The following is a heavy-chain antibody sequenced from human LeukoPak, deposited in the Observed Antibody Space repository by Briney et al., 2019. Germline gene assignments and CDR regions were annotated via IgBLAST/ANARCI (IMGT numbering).Heavy chain of an antibody. Sequence: KSGGSLRLSCAASGFTFSSYSMNWVRQAPGKGLEWVSSISSSSSYIYYADSVKGRFTISRDNAKNSLYLQMNSLRAEDTAVYYCARVDRIAARRRAYGMDVWGQGTTVTVSS. V-gene: IGHV3-21*01. CDR1: GFTFSSYS. CDR3: ARVDRIAARRRAYGMDV. CDR2: ISSSSSYI. D-gene: IGHD6-6*01. J-gene: IGHJ6*02.